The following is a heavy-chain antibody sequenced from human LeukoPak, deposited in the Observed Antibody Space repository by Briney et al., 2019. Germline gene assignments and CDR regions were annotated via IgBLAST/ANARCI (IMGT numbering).Heavy chain of an antibody. CDR2: IKQDESEK. CDR1: GFTFSSYW. CDR3: ARARYYGSGSYYINPHFDY. J-gene: IGHJ4*02. Sequence: GGSLRLSCAASGFTFSSYWLSWVRQAPGKGLEWVANIKQDESEKYYVDSVKGRFTISRDNSKNTLYLQMNSLRAEDTAVYYCARARYYGSGSYYINPHFDYWGQGTLVTVSS. V-gene: IGHV3-7*01. D-gene: IGHD3-10*01.